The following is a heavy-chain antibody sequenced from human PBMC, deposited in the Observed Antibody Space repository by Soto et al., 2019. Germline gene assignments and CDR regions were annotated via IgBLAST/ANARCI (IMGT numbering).Heavy chain of an antibody. D-gene: IGHD1-1*01. CDR1: GFTFRSYW. V-gene: IGHV3-7*03. Sequence: EVHLVESGGGLVQPGGSLRLSCATSGFTFRSYWMTWVRQAPGKGLEWVASIKQDGSEDHYVDSVKGRFTISRDNAENSLYLQMNSLKVDDTAVYYCARHPGRRFDYWGTGTLLTVSS. J-gene: IGHJ4*02. CDR2: IKQDGSED. CDR3: ARHPGRRFDY.